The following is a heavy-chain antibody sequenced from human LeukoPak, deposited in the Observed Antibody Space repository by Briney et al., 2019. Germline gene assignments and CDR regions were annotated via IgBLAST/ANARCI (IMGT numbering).Heavy chain of an antibody. Sequence: GRSLRLSCAASGFTFSSYAMHWVRQAPGKGLEGVAVISYDGSNKYYADSVKGRFTISRDNSKNTLYLQMNSLRAEDTAVYYCARGVGHHFDYWGQGTLVTVSS. CDR3: ARGVGHHFDY. J-gene: IGHJ4*02. V-gene: IGHV3-30*04. CDR1: GFTFSSYA. CDR2: ISYDGSNK. D-gene: IGHD1-26*01.